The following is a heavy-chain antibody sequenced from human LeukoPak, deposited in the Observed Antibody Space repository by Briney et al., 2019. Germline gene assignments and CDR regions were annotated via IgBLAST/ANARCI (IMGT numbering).Heavy chain of an antibody. V-gene: IGHV3-74*01. Sequence: PGGSLRLSCAASGFTFSSYWMHWVRQAPGKGLVWVSRINTDGSSTSYADSVKGRFTISRDNAKNTLDLQMNSLRAEDTAVYYCATDGRSSGWYGFDYWGQGTLVTVSS. D-gene: IGHD6-19*01. J-gene: IGHJ4*02. CDR3: ATDGRSSGWYGFDY. CDR2: INTDGSST. CDR1: GFTFSSYW.